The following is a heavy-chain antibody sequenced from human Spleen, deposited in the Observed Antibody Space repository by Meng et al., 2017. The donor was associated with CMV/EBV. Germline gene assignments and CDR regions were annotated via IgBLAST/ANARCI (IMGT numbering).Heavy chain of an antibody. Sequence: LPCPVFGGSISPYYWRWIRQPPGKGLQWIGYIYHSGDTNYSPSLESRLTISVDTSKNQFSLRLRSVTAADTAVYYCARMGVYNYFDYWGQGALVTVSS. CDR2: IYHSGDT. D-gene: IGHD5/OR15-5a*01. CDR3: ARMGVYNYFDY. CDR1: GGSISPYY. V-gene: IGHV4-59*01. J-gene: IGHJ4*02.